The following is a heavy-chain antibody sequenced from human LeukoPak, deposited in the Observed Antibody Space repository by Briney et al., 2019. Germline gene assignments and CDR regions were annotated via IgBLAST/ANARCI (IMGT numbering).Heavy chain of an antibody. V-gene: IGHV4-39*01. CDR3: TEFYFDRSGYADY. CDR1: GGSISSSSFY. CDR2: IYYRGST. D-gene: IGHD3-22*01. Sequence: PSETLSLTCTVSGGSISSSSFYWGWIRQPPGTGLEWIGSIYYRGSTYYNPSLKSRVTISVDMSENQVSLKLRSVTAADTAVYYCTEFYFDRSGYADYWGQGTLVTVSS. J-gene: IGHJ4*02.